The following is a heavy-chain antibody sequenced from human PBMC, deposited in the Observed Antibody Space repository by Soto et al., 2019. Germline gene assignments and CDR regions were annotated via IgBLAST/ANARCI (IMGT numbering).Heavy chain of an antibody. CDR1: GGSISSYY. CDR2: IYYSGST. V-gene: IGHV4-59*01. J-gene: IGHJ6*03. D-gene: IGHD6-19*01. CDR3: ARDLAVAGTEYYYYMDV. Sequence: SETLSLTCTVSGGSISSYYWSWIRQPPGKGLEWIGYIYYSGSTNYNPSLKSRVTISVDTSKNQFSLKLSSVTAADTAVYYCARDLAVAGTEYYYYMDVWGKGTTVTVSS.